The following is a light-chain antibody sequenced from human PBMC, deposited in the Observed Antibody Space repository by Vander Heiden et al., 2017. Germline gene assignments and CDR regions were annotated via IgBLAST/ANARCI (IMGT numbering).Light chain of an antibody. CDR3: KQYKQWPLT. CDR2: GAS. V-gene: IGKV3-15*01. J-gene: IGKJ3*01. Sequence: ETVMTQSPATLPVPPGERATLPCSASQSVDSDLAWYQKKPGQAPKLLIYGASTRATGIPARFSGSVSETGFTLTISSLQSEDFAVYYCKQYKQWPLTFGPGTKVDFK. CDR1: QSVDSD.